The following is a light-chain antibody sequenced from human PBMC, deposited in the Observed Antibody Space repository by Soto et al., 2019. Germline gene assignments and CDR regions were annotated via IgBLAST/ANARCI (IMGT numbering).Light chain of an antibody. CDR1: QNIINY. CDR2: GAY. J-gene: IGKJ4*01. Sequence: DIQMTQSPSSLSASIGDRVTITCRASQNIINYLNWYQKTSGKAPKLIIYGAYTLQSGVPSRFSGSGSGTDFTLTISRVAYDDCVTYYCQAGHSGLTFGGGTKVDIK. CDR3: QAGHSGLT. V-gene: IGKV1-39*01.